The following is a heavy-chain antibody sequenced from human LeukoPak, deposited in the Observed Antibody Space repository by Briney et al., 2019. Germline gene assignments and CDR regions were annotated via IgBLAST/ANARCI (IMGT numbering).Heavy chain of an antibody. J-gene: IGHJ2*01. Sequence: GASVKVSCKASGYTFTGYYMHWVRQAPGQGLEWMGWINPNSGGTNYAQKFQGRVTMTTDTSIATAYMELNSLRSDDTAVYYCARVLDTAMVNHWYFDLWGRGTLVTVSS. CDR3: ARVLDTAMVNHWYFDL. V-gene: IGHV1-2*02. CDR2: INPNSGGT. CDR1: GYTFTGYY. D-gene: IGHD5-18*01.